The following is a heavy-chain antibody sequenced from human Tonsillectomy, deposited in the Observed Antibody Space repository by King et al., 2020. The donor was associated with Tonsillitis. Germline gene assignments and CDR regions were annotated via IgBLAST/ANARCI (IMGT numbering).Heavy chain of an antibody. V-gene: IGHV1-8*01. CDR1: GYTFSYYD. CDR3: ARPYHSVWGDYVHGMDV. J-gene: IGHJ6*02. CDR2: MNPNSGNT. Sequence: VQLVESGAEVKKPGASVRVSCKASGYTFSYYDINWVRQATGHGLEWMGWMNPNSGNTGYAQKFQGRVTMTWNTSISTAYMELSSLRYEDTAVYFCARPYHSVWGDYVHGMDVWGRGTSVTVSS. D-gene: IGHD3-16*01.